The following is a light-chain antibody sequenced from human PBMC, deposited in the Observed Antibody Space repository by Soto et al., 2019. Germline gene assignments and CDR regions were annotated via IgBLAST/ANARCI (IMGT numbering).Light chain of an antibody. CDR2: GAS. J-gene: IGKJ2*01. V-gene: IGKV3-11*01. CDR1: QSVSSY. CDR3: QHRGEWPRT. Sequence: EIVLTQSPATLSLSPGERATLSCRASQSVSSYLAWYQQKPGQAPRLLIYGASNRATDIPARFSGSGSGTDFTLIISSLEPEDFAVYYCQHRGEWPRTFGQGTKLEI.